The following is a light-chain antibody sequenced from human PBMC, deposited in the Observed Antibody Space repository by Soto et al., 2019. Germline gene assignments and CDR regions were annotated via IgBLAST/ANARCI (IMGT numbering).Light chain of an antibody. J-gene: IGKJ1*01. CDR2: YTS. Sequence: IAVTQSAATLSSSPGETATLSCRASQYIXTRLAWYQHKPGQAPRVLXDYTSNRDTGSPARLSGSGSGTDFTLTINSLAPEDFAIYYCHQRQSGPRTFGQGTKVDIK. CDR3: HQRQSGPRT. CDR1: QYIXTR. V-gene: IGKV3-11*01.